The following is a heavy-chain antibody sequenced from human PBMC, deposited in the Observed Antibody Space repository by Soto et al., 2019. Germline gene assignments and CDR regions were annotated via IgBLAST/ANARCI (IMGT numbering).Heavy chain of an antibody. J-gene: IGHJ4*02. CDR1: GFSLTTDGEG. V-gene: IGHV2-5*02. Sequence: QITLKESGPPLVKPAQTLALTCTFSGFSLTTDGEGVGWVRQPPGEALEWLALIYWDDDERYSPSLKTRLTITKDPSKNQVVLIMTNVDPVDTATYYCAHSRNLITEDAQVGDFDYWGQGTLETVSS. CDR3: AHSRNLITEDAQVGDFDY. CDR2: IYWDDDE. D-gene: IGHD3-10*01.